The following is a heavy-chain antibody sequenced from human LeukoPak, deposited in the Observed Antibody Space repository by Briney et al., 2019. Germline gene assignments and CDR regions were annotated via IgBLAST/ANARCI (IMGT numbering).Heavy chain of an antibody. V-gene: IGHV1-69*04. CDR2: IIPILGIA. CDR3: ARAPYDGSGYPDY. CDR1: GGTFSSYA. Sequence: SVKVSCKASGGTFSSYAISWVRQAPGQGLEWMGRIIPILGIANYAQKFQGRVTITADKSTSTAYMELSSLRSEDTAVYYCARAPYDGSGYPDYWGQGTLVTVSS. D-gene: IGHD3-22*01. J-gene: IGHJ4*02.